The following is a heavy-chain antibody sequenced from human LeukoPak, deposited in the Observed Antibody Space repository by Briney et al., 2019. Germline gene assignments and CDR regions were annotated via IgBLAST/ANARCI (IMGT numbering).Heavy chain of an antibody. CDR3: ARIRGQWLDLDY. Sequence: SETLSLTCTVSGDSISSRSYYWGWIRQPPGKGLEWIGSMSYGGSTYYNPSLKSRVTMSVDTSKNQVSLKLSSVTAADTAVYYCARIRGQWLDLDYWGQGTLVTVSS. D-gene: IGHD6-19*01. CDR1: GDSISSRSYY. J-gene: IGHJ4*02. V-gene: IGHV4-39*01. CDR2: MSYGGST.